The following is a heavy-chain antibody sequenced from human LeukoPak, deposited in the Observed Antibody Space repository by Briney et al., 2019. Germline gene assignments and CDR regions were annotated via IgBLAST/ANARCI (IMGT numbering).Heavy chain of an antibody. CDR1: GFSFSGYG. V-gene: IGHV3-30*02. D-gene: IGHD2-15*01. J-gene: IGHJ6*03. Sequence: PGGSLRLSCAASGFSFSGYGMHWVRQAPGKGLEWVAFIRYDGSNEYYADSVKGRFTISRDKSKNTLSLQMNGLRVVDTAVYYCAKVMPPGSIRFYSYYMDVWGKGTTVTVS. CDR3: AKVMPPGSIRFYSYYMDV. CDR2: IRYDGSNE.